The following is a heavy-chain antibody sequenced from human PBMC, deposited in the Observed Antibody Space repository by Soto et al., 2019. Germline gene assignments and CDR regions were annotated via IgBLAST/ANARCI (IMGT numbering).Heavy chain of an antibody. J-gene: IGHJ6*02. CDR2: IGDRGTTT. CDR1: GFTFSRYA. CDR3: AKDRRGDYYYCGMDV. Sequence: EVQLLQSGGGLVQPGGSLRLSCVGSGFTFSRYAMIWVRQTPGKGLEWVSGIGDRGTTTYYADSVKGRFTISRDNSGNTLFLQMNSLRAEDTAVYYCAKDRRGDYYYCGMDVWGQGTTVTVS. D-gene: IGHD4-17*01. V-gene: IGHV3-23*01.